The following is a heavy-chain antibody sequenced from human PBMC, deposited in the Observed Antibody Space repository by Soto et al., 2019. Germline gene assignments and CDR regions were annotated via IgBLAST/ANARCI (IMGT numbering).Heavy chain of an antibody. CDR3: ARVSGYYYDSSGYDY. Sequence: SETLSLTCTVSGGSISSYYWSWIRQPPGKGLEWIGYIYYSGSTNYNPSLKSRVTISVDTSKNQFSLKLSSVTAADTAVYYCARVSGYYYDSSGYDYWGQGTLVTSPQ. CDR1: GGSISSYY. D-gene: IGHD3-22*01. J-gene: IGHJ4*02. CDR2: IYYSGST. V-gene: IGHV4-59*01.